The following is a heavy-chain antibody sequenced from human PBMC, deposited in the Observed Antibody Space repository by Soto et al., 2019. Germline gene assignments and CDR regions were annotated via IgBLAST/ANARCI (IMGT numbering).Heavy chain of an antibody. CDR3: ARGEGIGWYESCDY. CDR1: RLTVSISY. J-gene: IGHJ4*02. Sequence: EAQLVESGGGVIQPGGSLRLSCAASRLTVSISYMSWVRQAPGKGLEWVSTIYRDGSTYYADYVEGRFTISRDNSKNTLYLQMNGLRAEDTAAYYCARGEGIGWYESCDYWGQGTLVTVSS. CDR2: IYRDGST. V-gene: IGHV3-53*01. D-gene: IGHD6-19*01.